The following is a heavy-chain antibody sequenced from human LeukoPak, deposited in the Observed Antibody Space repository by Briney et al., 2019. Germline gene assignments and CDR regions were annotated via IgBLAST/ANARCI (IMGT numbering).Heavy chain of an antibody. CDR2: INPTGGST. CDR1: GYTFTSYY. CDR3: ARDPDSGSYYKDEFDY. V-gene: IGHV1-46*01. D-gene: IGHD3-10*01. Sequence: ASVKVSCKASGYTFTSYYMHWVRQAPGQGLEWMGLINPTGGSTGYAQKFQGRVTMTTDTSTSTAYMELRSLRSDDTAVYYCARDPDSGSYYKDEFDYWGQGTLVTVSS. J-gene: IGHJ4*02.